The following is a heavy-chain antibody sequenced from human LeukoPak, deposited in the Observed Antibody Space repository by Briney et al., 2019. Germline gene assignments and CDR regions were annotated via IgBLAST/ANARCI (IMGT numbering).Heavy chain of an antibody. J-gene: IGHJ4*02. CDR2: INTDGSNT. V-gene: IGHV3-74*01. CDR3: VVWGEDRSGHRFDF. CDR1: GFTFYYYW. Sequence: GGSLRLSCAASGFTFYYYWMHWVRQALGKGLMWVSRINTDGSNTHYADSVKGRFTISRDNAKNTLYLQMNGLRVEDTAVYYCVVWGEDRSGHRFDFWGQGTLVTVSS. D-gene: IGHD3-22*01.